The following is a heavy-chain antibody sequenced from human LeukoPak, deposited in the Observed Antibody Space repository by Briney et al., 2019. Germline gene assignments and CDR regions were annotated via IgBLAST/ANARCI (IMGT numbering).Heavy chain of an antibody. D-gene: IGHD6-13*01. V-gene: IGHV4-59*01. CDR1: GGSISSYY. CDR3: ASGPRRGSKSGLFY. J-gene: IGHJ4*02. Sequence: PSETLSLTCTVSGGSISSYYWSWIRQPPGKGLEWIGYIYYSGSTNYNPSLKSRVTISVDTSKNQFSLKLSSVTAADTAVYYCASGPRRGSKSGLFYWGQGTLVTVSS. CDR2: IYYSGST.